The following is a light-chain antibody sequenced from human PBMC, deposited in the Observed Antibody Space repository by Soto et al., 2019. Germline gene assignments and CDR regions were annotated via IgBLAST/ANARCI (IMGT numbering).Light chain of an antibody. CDR1: QRISPN. CDR2: GAS. J-gene: IGKJ5*01. V-gene: IGKV3-15*01. CDR3: QQHYTWPS. Sequence: EILMTQSPATLSVSPVERATLSCRASQRISPNVAWYQQRPGQAPRLLIYGASTRATGIPGRFSGSGSGTEFTLTISSLESEDFAVYYCQQHYTWPSFGLGTRLEIK.